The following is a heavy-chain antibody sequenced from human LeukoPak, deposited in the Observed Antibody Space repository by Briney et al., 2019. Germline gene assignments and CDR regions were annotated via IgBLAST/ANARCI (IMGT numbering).Heavy chain of an antibody. CDR2: ISSSSSTI. V-gene: IGHV3-48*04. CDR3: APEYSSTSRNYYMDV. J-gene: IGHJ6*03. Sequence: PGGSLRLSCAASGFTFSSYSMNWVRQAPGEGLEWVSYISSSSSTIYYADSVKGRFTISRDNAKNSLYLQVNSLRAEDTAVYYCAPEYSSTSRNYYMDVWGKGTTVTVSS. CDR1: GFTFSSYS. D-gene: IGHD6-6*01.